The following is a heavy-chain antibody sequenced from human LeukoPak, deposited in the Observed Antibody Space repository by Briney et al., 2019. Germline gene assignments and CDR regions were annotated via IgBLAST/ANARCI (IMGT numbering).Heavy chain of an antibody. CDR1: GGSISSGGYY. CDR3: ARHPPRGVPAAVDY. D-gene: IGHD2-2*01. Sequence: SQTLSLTCTVSGGSISSGGYYWSWIRQHPGKGLEWIGYIYYSGSTYYNPSLKSRVTISVDASKNQFSLKLSSVTAADTAVYYCARHPPRGVPAAVDYWGQGTLVTVSS. V-gene: IGHV4-31*03. J-gene: IGHJ4*02. CDR2: IYYSGST.